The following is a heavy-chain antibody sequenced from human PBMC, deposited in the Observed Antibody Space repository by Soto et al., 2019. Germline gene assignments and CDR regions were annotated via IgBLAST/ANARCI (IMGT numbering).Heavy chain of an antibody. CDR1: GFTFSSYW. V-gene: IGHV3-74*01. CDR3: ATLNSFGADY. CDR2: IVSDGSIT. J-gene: IGHJ4*02. Sequence: GGSLRLSCAASGFTFSSYWMHWLRQAPGKGLVWVSYIVSDGSITKNADFVKGRFTISRDNAKNTVYLQMNSLRAEDTAVYYCATLNSFGADYWGQGXLVTVYS. D-gene: IGHD3-3*01.